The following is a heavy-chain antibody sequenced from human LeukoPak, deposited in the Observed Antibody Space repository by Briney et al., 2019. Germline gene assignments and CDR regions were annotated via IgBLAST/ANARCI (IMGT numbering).Heavy chain of an antibody. Sequence: GGSLRLSCVASGFIFSNYEMNWVRQAPGKGLEWLSYISSSGSTIYYADCVKGRFTISRDNARKSLYLQMNSLRAEDTAVYFCARSDEITVADSYYYYAMDVWGKGTTVTVSS. J-gene: IGHJ6*04. CDR1: GFIFSNYE. CDR2: ISSSGSTI. CDR3: ARSDEITVADSYYYYAMDV. D-gene: IGHD6-19*01. V-gene: IGHV3-48*03.